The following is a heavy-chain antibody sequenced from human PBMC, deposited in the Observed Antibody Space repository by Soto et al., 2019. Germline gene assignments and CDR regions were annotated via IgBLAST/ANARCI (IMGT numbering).Heavy chain of an antibody. CDR3: ARGYLNASSIIDY. CDR2: VIPIFGTV. V-gene: IGHV1-69*01. Sequence: QVQLVQSGAEVKKPGSSVTVSCKASGDTFSNYAISWVRQAPGQGLEWLGGVIPIFGTVNYAQNFQDRLTITADESTSTAYMELSRLRSEDKAVYLCARGYLNASSIIDYWGLGTLVTVSS. CDR1: GDTFSNYA. D-gene: IGHD3-10*01. J-gene: IGHJ4*02.